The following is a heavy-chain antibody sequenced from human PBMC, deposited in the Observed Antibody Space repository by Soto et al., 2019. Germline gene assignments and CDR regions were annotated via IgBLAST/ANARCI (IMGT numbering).Heavy chain of an antibody. V-gene: IGHV4-34*01. Sequence: PSETLSLTCAVYGGSFSGYYWSWIRQPPGKGLEWIGEINHSGSTNYNPSLKSRVTISVDTSKNQFSLKLSSVTAADTAVYYCALLRLYGDFDYWGQGTLVTVSS. CDR2: INHSGST. D-gene: IGHD4-17*01. CDR3: ALLRLYGDFDY. CDR1: GGSFSGYY. J-gene: IGHJ4*02.